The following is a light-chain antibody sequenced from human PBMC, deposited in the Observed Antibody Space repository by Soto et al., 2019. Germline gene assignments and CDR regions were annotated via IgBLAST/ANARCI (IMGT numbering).Light chain of an antibody. CDR2: GAS. CDR1: QSVSYSY. J-gene: IGKJ1*01. V-gene: IGKV3-20*01. CDR3: QQDGSSPRT. Sequence: EIVLTQSPGTLSLSPGERATLSCRASQSVSYSYLAWYQQKPGQAPRLLIYGASSRATGIPDRFSGSGSGTDFTLTISRLEPEDFAVYYCQQDGSSPRTFVQGTKVEIK.